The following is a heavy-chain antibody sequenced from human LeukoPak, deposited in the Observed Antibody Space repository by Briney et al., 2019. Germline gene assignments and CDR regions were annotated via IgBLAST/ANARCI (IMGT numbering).Heavy chain of an antibody. Sequence: PSETLSLTCAVSGGSISSSSYYLGWIRQPPGKGLEWIVSIYYSGSTYYNPSLKSRVTISVDTSKNQFSLKLSSVTAADTAVYYCAGIVVVPAAIGDYGMDVWGQGTTVTVSS. CDR2: IYYSGST. V-gene: IGHV4-39*01. CDR1: GGSISSSSYY. D-gene: IGHD2-2*01. CDR3: AGIVVVPAAIGDYGMDV. J-gene: IGHJ6*02.